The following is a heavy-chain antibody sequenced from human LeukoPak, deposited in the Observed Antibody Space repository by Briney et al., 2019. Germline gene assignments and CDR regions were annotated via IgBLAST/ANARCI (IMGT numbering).Heavy chain of an antibody. CDR1: GDSISSTSYF. D-gene: IGHD2-15*01. CDR2: IYYSGTT. CDR3: ARHKCSGIYCPFDY. J-gene: IGHJ4*02. Sequence: SEPLSLTCTVSGDSISSTSYFGGWIRQPPGEGLEWIGTIYYSGTTYYNPFLKGRITISVDTSKTQFSLKLSSVSASDTAVYFCARHKCSGIYCPFDYWGPGNLGSVSS. V-gene: IGHV4-39*01.